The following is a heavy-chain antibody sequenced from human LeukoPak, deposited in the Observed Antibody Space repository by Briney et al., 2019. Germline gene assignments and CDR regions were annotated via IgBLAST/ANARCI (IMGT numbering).Heavy chain of an antibody. D-gene: IGHD2-15*01. J-gene: IGHJ5*02. CDR1: GGSFSTYY. Sequence: PSETLSLTCAVYGGSFSTYYWSWIRQPPGKGLEWIGEINHSGSANYNPSLKSRVTISVDTSKNQFSLRLSSVTAADTAVYYCASLRVDSNWFDPWGQGTQVTVSS. CDR3: ASLRVDSNWFDP. V-gene: IGHV4-34*01. CDR2: INHSGSA.